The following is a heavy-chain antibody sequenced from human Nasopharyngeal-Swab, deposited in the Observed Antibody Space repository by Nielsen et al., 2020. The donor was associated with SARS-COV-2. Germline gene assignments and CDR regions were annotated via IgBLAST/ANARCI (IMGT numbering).Heavy chain of an antibody. CDR2: IKQDGSEK. D-gene: IGHD3-9*01. Sequence: GGSLRPSCAASGFTFSSYWMSWVRQAPGKGLEWVANIKQDGSEKYYVDSVKGRFTISRDNAKNSLYLQMNSLRAEDTAVYYCARMGPRYFDWLLPYYYYGMDVWGQGTTVTVSS. J-gene: IGHJ6*02. CDR3: ARMGPRYFDWLLPYYYYGMDV. CDR1: GFTFSSYW. V-gene: IGHV3-7*01.